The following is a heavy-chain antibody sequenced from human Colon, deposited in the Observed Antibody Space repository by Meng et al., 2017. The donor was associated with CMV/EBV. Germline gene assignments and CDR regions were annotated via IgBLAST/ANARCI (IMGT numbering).Heavy chain of an antibody. CDR1: GFTFSSYA. J-gene: IGHJ4*02. D-gene: IGHD4-11*01. Sequence: GGSLRLSCAASGFTFSSYAMSWVRQAPGKGLEWVSAISGSGGSTYYADSVKGRFTISRDNSKNTLYLQMNSLRAEDTAVYYCARACRQLSNCYLDSWGQGIQVTVSS. V-gene: IGHV3-23*01. CDR3: ARACRQLSNCYLDS. CDR2: ISGSGGST.